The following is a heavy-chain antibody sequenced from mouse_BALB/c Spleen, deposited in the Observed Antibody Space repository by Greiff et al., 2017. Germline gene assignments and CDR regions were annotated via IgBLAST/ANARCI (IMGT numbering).Heavy chain of an antibody. J-gene: IGHJ4*01. CDR1: GFTFSDFY. V-gene: IGHV7-1*02. CDR2: SRNKANDYTT. Sequence: EVKVVESGGGLVQPGGSLRLSCATSGFTFSDFYMEWVRQPPGKRLEWIAASRNKANDYTTEYSASVKGRFIDSRDTSQSILYLQMNALRAEDTAIYYCARGYYAMDYWGQGTSVTVSS. CDR3: ARGYYAMDY.